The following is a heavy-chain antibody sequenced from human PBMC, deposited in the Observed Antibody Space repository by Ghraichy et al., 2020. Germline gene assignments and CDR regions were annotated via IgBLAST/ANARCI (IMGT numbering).Heavy chain of an antibody. CDR2: INNNGDNK. V-gene: IGHV3-64D*06. CDR3: VKRGCSGGRCYGQVEY. Sequence: GGSLRLSCSASGFIFNNYAMHWVRQAPGKGLEFVSTINNNGDNKSYADSVKGRFTLSRDNSKNTLYLQMSSLRSDDTAVYYCVKRGCSGGRCYGQVEYWGRGAIVTGSS. D-gene: IGHD2-15*01. CDR1: GFIFNNYA. J-gene: IGHJ4*01.